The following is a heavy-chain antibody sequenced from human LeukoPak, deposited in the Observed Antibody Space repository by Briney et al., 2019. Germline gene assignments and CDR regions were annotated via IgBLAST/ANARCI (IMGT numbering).Heavy chain of an antibody. CDR2: IKSKTDGGST. V-gene: IGHV3-15*01. D-gene: IGHD2-2*01. CDR3: TTDVRYCSSTSCHRFDY. J-gene: IGHJ4*02. CDR1: GFIFSNAW. Sequence: GGSLRLSCAASGFIFSNAWMSWVRQAPGKGLEWVGRIKSKTDGGSTDYAAPVKGRFTISRDDSKNTLYLQMNSLKTEDTAVYYCTTDVRYCSSTSCHRFDYWGQGTLVTVTS.